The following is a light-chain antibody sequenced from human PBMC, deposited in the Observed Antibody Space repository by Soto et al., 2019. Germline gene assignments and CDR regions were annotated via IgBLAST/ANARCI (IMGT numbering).Light chain of an antibody. Sequence: EIVLTQSPGTLSLSPGERATLSCRASQSVSSSYLAWYQQKPGQAPRLLIYGASSRATGIPDRFSGSGSGTDFTLTISRLEPEDSAVYYCQQYGSSITFGQGTRLEIK. CDR2: GAS. V-gene: IGKV3-20*01. CDR3: QQYGSSIT. J-gene: IGKJ5*01. CDR1: QSVSSSY.